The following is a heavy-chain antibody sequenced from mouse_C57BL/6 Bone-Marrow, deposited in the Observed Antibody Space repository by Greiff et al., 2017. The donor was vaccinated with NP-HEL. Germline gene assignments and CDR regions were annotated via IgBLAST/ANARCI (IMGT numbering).Heavy chain of an antibody. Sequence: QVQLQQSGAELVRPGTSVKVSCKASGYAFTNYLIEWVKQRPGQGLEWIGVINPGSGGTNYNEKFKGKATLTADKSSSTAYMQLSSLTSEDSAVYFCARSGLRQTGYWYFDVWGTGTTVTVSS. D-gene: IGHD2-2*01. CDR3: ARSGLRQTGYWYFDV. J-gene: IGHJ1*03. CDR2: INPGSGGT. CDR1: GYAFTNYL. V-gene: IGHV1-54*01.